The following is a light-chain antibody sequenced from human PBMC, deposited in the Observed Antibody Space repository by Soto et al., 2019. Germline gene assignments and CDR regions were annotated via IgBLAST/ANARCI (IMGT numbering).Light chain of an antibody. CDR3: ATWDDSLSGWV. J-gene: IGLJ3*02. V-gene: IGLV1-47*02. CDR2: SNY. Sequence: QSVLTQPPSASGTPGQTVTISCSGSSSNIGGNYVYSYQQLPGTAPKLLIYSNYQRPSGVPDRFSGSKSGTSASLAISGGLSEEEADYYCATWDDSLSGWVFGGGTKLTVL. CDR1: SSNIGGNY.